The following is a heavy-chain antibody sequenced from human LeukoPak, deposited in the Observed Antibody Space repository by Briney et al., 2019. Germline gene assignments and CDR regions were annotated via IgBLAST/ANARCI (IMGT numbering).Heavy chain of an antibody. J-gene: IGHJ5*02. D-gene: IGHD4-23*01. CDR3: ARGRGGDNSNWFDP. Sequence: GGSLRLSCAASGFTVSSNYMSWVRQAPGKGLEWVSVIYSGGSTYYADSVKGRFTISRDNANNSLYLQMTGLRAEDTAVYYCARGRGGDNSNWFDPWGPGTLVTVSS. V-gene: IGHV3-66*01. CDR2: IYSGGST. CDR1: GFTVSSNY.